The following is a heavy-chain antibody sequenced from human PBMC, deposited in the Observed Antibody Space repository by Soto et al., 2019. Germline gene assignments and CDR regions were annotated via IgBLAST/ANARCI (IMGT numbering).Heavy chain of an antibody. CDR1: GFTFSSYA. CDR3: AMGNSDPYYYYGMDV. CDR2: ISYDGSNK. D-gene: IGHD1-7*01. Sequence: TGGSLRLSCAASGFTFSSYAMHWVRQAPGKGLEWVAVISYDGSNKYYADSVKGRFTISRDNSKNTLYLQMNSLRAEDTAVYYCAMGNSDPYYYYGMDVWGQGTTVTISS. J-gene: IGHJ6*02. V-gene: IGHV3-30-3*01.